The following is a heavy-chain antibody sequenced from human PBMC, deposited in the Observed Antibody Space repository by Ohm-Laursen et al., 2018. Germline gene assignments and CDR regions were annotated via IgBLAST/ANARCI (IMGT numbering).Heavy chain of an antibody. J-gene: IGHJ3*02. CDR1: GFTFRSCG. V-gene: IGHV3-33*01. CDR2: RWFDGSNK. CDR3: ATYYYGDAFDI. Sequence: SLTLSCASSGFTFRSCGMHWVCHAQGQGLEREAVRWFDGSNKYYADSVKGRFTISRDNSKNTLYLQMNSLIAEDTAVYYCATYYYGDAFDIWGQGAMVTVSS. D-gene: IGHD3-10*01.